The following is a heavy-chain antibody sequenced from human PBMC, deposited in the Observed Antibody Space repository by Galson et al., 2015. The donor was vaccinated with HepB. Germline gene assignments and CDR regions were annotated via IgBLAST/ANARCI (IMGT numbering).Heavy chain of an antibody. Sequence: SLRLSCAASGFTFSRYSMNWVRQAPGKGLEWVSYISSGSITTYYADSVKGRFTISRDNAKNSVFLEMNSLRADDSAVYYCAREGIEWELRYVDYWGQGSLVTVSS. J-gene: IGHJ4*02. CDR2: ISSGSITT. CDR3: AREGIEWELRYVDY. V-gene: IGHV3-48*04. D-gene: IGHD1-26*01. CDR1: GFTFSRYS.